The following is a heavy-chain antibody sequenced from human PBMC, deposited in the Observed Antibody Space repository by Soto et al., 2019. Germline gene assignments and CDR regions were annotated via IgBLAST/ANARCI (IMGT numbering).Heavy chain of an antibody. Sequence: GGSLRLSCAASGFTFSSYWMHWVRQAPGKGLVWVSRINSDGSSTSYADSVKGRFTISRDNAKNTLYLQMNSLRAEDPAVYFFARDILTSRYYFHQFGMDVWGQGTTVTVSS. CDR1: GFTFSSYW. J-gene: IGHJ6*01. D-gene: IGHD3-9*01. CDR3: ARDILTSRYYFHQFGMDV. CDR2: INSDGSST. V-gene: IGHV3-74*01.